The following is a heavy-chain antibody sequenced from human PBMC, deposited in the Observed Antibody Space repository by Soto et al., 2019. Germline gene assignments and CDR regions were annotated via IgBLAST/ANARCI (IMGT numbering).Heavy chain of an antibody. J-gene: IGHJ4*02. CDR2: INHSGST. CDR3: ARGQAPNTFDY. V-gene: IGHV4-34*01. CDR1: GGSFSGYY. Sequence: SETLSLTCAVCGGSFSGYYWSWIRQPPGKGLEWIGEINHSGSTNYNPSLKSRVTISVDTSKNQFSLKLSSVTAADTAVYYCARGQAPNTFDYWGQGTLVTVSS.